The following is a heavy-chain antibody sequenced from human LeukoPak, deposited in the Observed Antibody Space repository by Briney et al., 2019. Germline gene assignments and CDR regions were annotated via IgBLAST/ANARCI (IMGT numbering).Heavy chain of an antibody. D-gene: IGHD4-11*01. J-gene: IGHJ5*01. CDR1: GYTFSGYF. V-gene: IGHV1-2*06. CDR3: ARGQPYGNYNYFDS. CDR2: INPNTGYP. Sequence: ASVKVSCKASGYTFSGYFIHWVRQAPGQGLEWMGRINPNTGYPNHAQNFQGRVTMTRDTSISTAYMELSRLTTEDTAVYFCARGQPYGNYNYFDSWGQGTLVTVSS.